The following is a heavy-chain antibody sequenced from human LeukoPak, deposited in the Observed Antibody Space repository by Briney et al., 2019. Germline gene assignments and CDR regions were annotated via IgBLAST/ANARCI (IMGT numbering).Heavy chain of an antibody. V-gene: IGHV4-34*01. J-gene: IGHJ1*01. CDR3: ARGRPYYYDSSGLIRAEYFQH. D-gene: IGHD3-22*01. CDR2: INHSGST. CDR1: GGSFSGYY. Sequence: PSETLSLTCAVYGGSFSGYYWSWIRQPPGKGLEWIGEINHSGSTNYNPSLKGRVTISVDTSKNQFSLKLSSVTAADTAVYYCARGRPYYYDSSGLIRAEYFQHWGQGTLVTVSS.